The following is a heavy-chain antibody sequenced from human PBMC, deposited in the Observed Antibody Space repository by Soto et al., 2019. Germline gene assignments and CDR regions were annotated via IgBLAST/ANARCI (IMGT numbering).Heavy chain of an antibody. CDR2: TSYDGSKK. J-gene: IGHJ6*02. Sequence: QVQLVESGGGVVQPGTSLRLSCAASGFTFSNHGIHWVRQAPGKGLEWVAVTSYDGSKKDYADSVKGRFTISRDNSKNTVFLQMSSLRTDDTAVYYCAKSHTDYYYALDVWGQGTTVTVSS. CDR3: AKSHTDYYYALDV. CDR1: GFTFSNHG. V-gene: IGHV3-30*18.